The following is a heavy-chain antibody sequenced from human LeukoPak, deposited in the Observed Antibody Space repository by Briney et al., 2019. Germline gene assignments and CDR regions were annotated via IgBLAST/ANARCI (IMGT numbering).Heavy chain of an antibody. J-gene: IGHJ4*02. CDR2: ISSSSSST. CDR3: ARAVKIGLYDY. Sequence: PGGSLRLSCAASRFIFSDYYMSWIRQAPGKGLEWVSYISSSSSSTNYADSVKGRFTISRDNAKNSLYLQMNSLRAEDMAVYYCARAVKIGLYDYRGQGTLVTVSS. D-gene: IGHD3-10*01. CDR1: RFIFSDYY. V-gene: IGHV3-11*06.